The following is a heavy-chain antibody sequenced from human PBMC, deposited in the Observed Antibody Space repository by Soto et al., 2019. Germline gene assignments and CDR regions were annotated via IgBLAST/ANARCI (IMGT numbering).Heavy chain of an antibody. CDR1: GGSFSGYY. V-gene: IGHV4-34*01. Sequence: QVQLQQWGAGLLKPSETLSLTCAVYGGSFSGYYWSWIRQPPGKGLEWSGQINHRGRTNYNPSLKARVTTSVDTAKTQFSLKLSSVTAADPAVYYGAREKVFSTGYFDYWVQGTLVTVSS. J-gene: IGHJ4*02. CDR3: AREKVFSTGYFDY. CDR2: INHRGRT.